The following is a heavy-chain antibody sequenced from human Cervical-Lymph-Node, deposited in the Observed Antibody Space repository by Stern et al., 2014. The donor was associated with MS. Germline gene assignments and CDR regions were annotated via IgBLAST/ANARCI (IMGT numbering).Heavy chain of an antibody. D-gene: IGHD6-6*01. J-gene: IGHJ6*02. CDR1: GFTFSSYG. V-gene: IGHV3-30*18. CDR2: ISYDGSNK. CDR3: AKSSSPSHYYYYGMDV. Sequence: VQLVQSGGGVVQPGRSLRLSCAASGFTFSSYGMHWVRQAPGQGLAWGAVISYDGSNKDYADSVQGRFTISRDNSKNTLYLQMNSLRAEDTAVYYCAKSSSPSHYYYYGMDVWGQGTTVTVSS.